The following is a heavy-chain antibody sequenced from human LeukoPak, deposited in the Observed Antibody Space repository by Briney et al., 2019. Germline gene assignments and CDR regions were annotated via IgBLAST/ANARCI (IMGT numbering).Heavy chain of an antibody. V-gene: IGHV4-31*03. J-gene: IGHJ3*02. CDR1: GGSISSGGYY. Sequence: SETLSLTCTVSGGSISSGGYYWSWIRQHPGKGLEWIGYIYYSGSTYYNPSLKSRVTISVDTSKNQFSLKLSSVTAADTAVYYCARDCGKAGAFDIWGQGTMVTVSS. CDR2: IYYSGST. CDR3: ARDCGKAGAFDI.